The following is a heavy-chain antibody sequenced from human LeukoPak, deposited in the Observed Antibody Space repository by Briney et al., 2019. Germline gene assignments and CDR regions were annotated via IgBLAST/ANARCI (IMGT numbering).Heavy chain of an antibody. CDR2: INNDPRNK. Sequence: GGSLRLSCAASGFTFTYHGMHWVRQAPGKWLKRVAFINNDPRNKYFADSVQGRFTISRDNSKNIVSLQMNSLRADDSALYYCAIDLSWGFDYWGQGTLVTASS. D-gene: IGHD7-27*01. CDR1: GFTFTYHG. V-gene: IGHV3-30*02. CDR3: AIDLSWGFDY. J-gene: IGHJ4*02.